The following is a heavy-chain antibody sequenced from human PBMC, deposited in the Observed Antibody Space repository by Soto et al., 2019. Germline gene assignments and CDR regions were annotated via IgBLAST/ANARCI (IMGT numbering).Heavy chain of an antibody. CDR3: ARDRVQYYDSSGSIDY. V-gene: IGHV3-33*01. CDR2: IWYDGSNK. Sequence: GGSLRLSCAASGFTFSSYGMHWVRQAPGKGLEWVAVIWYDGSNKYYADSVKGRFTISRDNSKNTLYLQMNSLRAEDTAVYYCARDRVQYYDSSGSIDYWGQGTLATVSS. D-gene: IGHD3-22*01. J-gene: IGHJ4*02. CDR1: GFTFSSYG.